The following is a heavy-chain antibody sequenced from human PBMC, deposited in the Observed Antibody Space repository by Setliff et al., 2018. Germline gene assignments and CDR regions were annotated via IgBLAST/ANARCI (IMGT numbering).Heavy chain of an antibody. CDR2: IYPGDSDT. D-gene: IGHD4-17*01. CDR3: ARRAVTAEYFQH. CDR1: GYSFTTYW. Sequence: GESLKISCKGSGYSFTTYWIGWVRQMPGKGLEWMGIIYPGDSDTRYSPSFQGQVTISADKSISTAYLQLSSLKASDTAIYYCARRAVTAEYFQHWGHGTLVTASS. V-gene: IGHV5-51*01. J-gene: IGHJ1*01.